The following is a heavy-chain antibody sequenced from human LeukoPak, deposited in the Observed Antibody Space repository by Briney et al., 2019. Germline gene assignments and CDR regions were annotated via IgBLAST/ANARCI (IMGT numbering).Heavy chain of an antibody. Sequence: ASVKVSCKASGYTFTGYYMHWVRQAPGQGLEWMGWINPNSGGTNYAQKFQGRVTMTRDTSISTAYMELSRLRSDDTAVYYCARDYERNYYYYYMDVWGKGTTVTVSS. CDR2: INPNSGGT. J-gene: IGHJ6*03. D-gene: IGHD5-12*01. CDR1: GYTFTGYY. CDR3: ARDYERNYYYYYMDV. V-gene: IGHV1-2*02.